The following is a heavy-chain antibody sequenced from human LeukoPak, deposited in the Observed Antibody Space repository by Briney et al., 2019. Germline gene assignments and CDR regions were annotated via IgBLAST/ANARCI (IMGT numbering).Heavy chain of an antibody. V-gene: IGHV4-59*08. CDR1: GGSMTGYY. Sequence: PSETLSLTCTVSGGSMTGYYWAWIRKPPGKRLERIGYVHSSGGTKYNPSLKSRVTVSIDMSRNQFSLNVRSVTAADTATYYCTKLSDCGDDCYDRPHWFDPWGQGRLVTVSS. D-gene: IGHD2-21*02. CDR3: TKLSDCGDDCYDRPHWFDP. CDR2: VHSSGGT. J-gene: IGHJ5*02.